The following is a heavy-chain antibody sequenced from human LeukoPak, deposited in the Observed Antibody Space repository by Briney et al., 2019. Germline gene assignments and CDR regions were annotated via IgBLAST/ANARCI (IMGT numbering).Heavy chain of an antibody. D-gene: IGHD6-19*01. V-gene: IGHV4-39*01. Sequence: SETLSLTCTVSGDSISSSDYYWGWIRQPPGKGLEWIGSIYYTGATYLNPSLKTRLTISVDTSKNQFSLSLRSVAAADTAVYYCARHPIYSGASCSFDYWGQGTLVTVSS. CDR2: IYYTGAT. CDR3: ARHPIYSGASCSFDY. J-gene: IGHJ4*02. CDR1: GDSISSSDYY.